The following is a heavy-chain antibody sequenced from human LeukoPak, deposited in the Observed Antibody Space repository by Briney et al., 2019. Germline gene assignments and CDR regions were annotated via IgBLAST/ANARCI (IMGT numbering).Heavy chain of an antibody. V-gene: IGHV3-30*18. Sequence: GGSLRLSCAASGFSFRNYGMHWVRQAPGEGLEWVAVISIDGREKYYADSVKGRFTISRDNSKNTLYLQMNSLRGDDTAVYYCANPQSRGYDYLDYWGQGTLVTVSS. CDR2: ISIDGREK. J-gene: IGHJ4*02. CDR1: GFSFRNYG. CDR3: ANPQSRGYDYLDY. D-gene: IGHD5-12*01.